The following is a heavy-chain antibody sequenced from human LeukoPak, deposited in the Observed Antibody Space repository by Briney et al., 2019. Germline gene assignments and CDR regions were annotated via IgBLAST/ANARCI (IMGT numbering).Heavy chain of an antibody. CDR1: GFTFSSYS. D-gene: IGHD1-26*01. CDR2: ISSSSSYI. J-gene: IGHJ4*02. Sequence: PGRSLRLSCAASGFTFSSYSMNWVRQAPGKGLEWVSSISSSSSYIYYADSVKGRFTISRDNAKNSLYLQMNSLRAEDTAVYYCARDLSGSYVYWGQGTLVTVPS. V-gene: IGHV3-21*01. CDR3: ARDLSGSYVY.